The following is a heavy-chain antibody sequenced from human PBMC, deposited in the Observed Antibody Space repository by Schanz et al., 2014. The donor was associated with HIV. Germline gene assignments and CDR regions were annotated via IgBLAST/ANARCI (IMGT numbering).Heavy chain of an antibody. CDR2: ISYDGSNK. J-gene: IGHJ4*02. Sequence: QVQLVETGGGVVQPGRSLRLSCAASGFIFRTHGMHWVRQAPGKGLEWVAVISYDGSNKYYADSVKGRFTISRDNAKNSLYLQMNSLRGEDTAVYYCATAAVTDYSDNWGQGSLVTVSS. CDR3: ATAAVTDYSDN. CDR1: GFIFRTHG. D-gene: IGHD4-17*01. V-gene: IGHV3-30*03.